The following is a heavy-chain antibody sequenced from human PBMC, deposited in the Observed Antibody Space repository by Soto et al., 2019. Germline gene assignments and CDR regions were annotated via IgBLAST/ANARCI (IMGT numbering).Heavy chain of an antibody. D-gene: IGHD3-9*01. CDR3: ARVQDHGKGSDDVLNGVYYYAMDV. V-gene: IGHV3-48*03. CDR2: IGSSGSTT. Sequence: VQLVESGGGVVQPGRSLRLSCAASGFTFSSYEMNWVRQAPGKGLVWVSYIGSSGSTTFYADSVKGRFTISRDNAKNSLFLQMNSLRAEDTAIYYCARVQDHGKGSDDVLNGVYYYAMDVWGQGTTVTVSS. J-gene: IGHJ6*02. CDR1: GFTFSSYE.